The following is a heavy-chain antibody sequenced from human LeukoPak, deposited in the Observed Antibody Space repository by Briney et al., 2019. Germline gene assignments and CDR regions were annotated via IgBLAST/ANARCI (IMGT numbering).Heavy chain of an antibody. CDR1: GYIFTNYG. CDR2: ISAYNGNT. V-gene: IGHV1-18*01. Sequence: ASMKVSCKTSGYIFTNYGVSWVRQAPGQGLEWMGWISAYNGNTNYAQNLQGRVTMTTDTSTTTAYLELRSLRSDDTAVYYCARGAYCGGDCSSSDSFDIWGQGTMVTVSA. CDR3: ARGAYCGGDCSSSDSFDI. D-gene: IGHD2-21*02. J-gene: IGHJ3*02.